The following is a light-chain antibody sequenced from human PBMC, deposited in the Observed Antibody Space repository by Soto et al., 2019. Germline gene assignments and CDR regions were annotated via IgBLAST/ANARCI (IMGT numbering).Light chain of an antibody. J-gene: IGKJ1*01. CDR3: QQRYNWPPT. V-gene: IGKV3-11*01. CDR2: DAS. Sequence: LTQSPATLSLSPGERATLSCRASQYVSSFLAWYQQKAGQAPRLLIYDASHRATGIPARFSGSGSGTDFTLTINSLEPEDFALYYCQQRYNWPPTFGQGTKVDIK. CDR1: QYVSSF.